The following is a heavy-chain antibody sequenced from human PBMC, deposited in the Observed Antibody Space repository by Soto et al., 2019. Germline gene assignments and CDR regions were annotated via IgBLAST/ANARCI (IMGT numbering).Heavy chain of an antibody. CDR2: INHSGST. D-gene: IGHD2-2*02. CDR1: GGSFSGYY. V-gene: IGHV4-34*01. CDR3: ARGRYCNSTSCYTPFDY. J-gene: IGHJ4*02. Sequence: SETLSLTCAVYGGSFSGYYWSWIRQPPGKGLEWIGEINHSGSTNYNPSLKSRVTISVDTSKNQFSLKLSSVTAADTAVYYCARGRYCNSTSCYTPFDYWGQGTLVTVSS.